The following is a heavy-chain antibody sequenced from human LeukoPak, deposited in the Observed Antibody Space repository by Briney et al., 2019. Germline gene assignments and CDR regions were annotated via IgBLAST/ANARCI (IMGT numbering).Heavy chain of an antibody. CDR3: ARGRSDHYLDS. CDR2: IYPNSGGT. V-gene: IGHV1-2*02. D-gene: IGHD2-21*01. J-gene: IGHJ4*02. Sequence: ASVKVSCKASGYTFTDYYMHWVRQAPGQGLEWMGWIYPNSGGTNYAQNFQGRVTMTRDTSISTAYMGLSRLRSDDTAVYFCARGRSDHYLDSWGQGTLVTVSS. CDR1: GYTFTDYY.